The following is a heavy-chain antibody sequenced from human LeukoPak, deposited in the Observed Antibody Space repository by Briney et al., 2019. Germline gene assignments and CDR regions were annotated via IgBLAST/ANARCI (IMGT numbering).Heavy chain of an antibody. CDR2: IYYSGST. J-gene: IGHJ1*01. Sequence: PSDTLSLTCTVSGXSNNSSGDYWPRIPQPPAKGLEWIGTIYYSGSTQYNPSLKSQVTISVDTSKNQFSLKLSSVTGADTAVYYCATSPQYGGYLGQGTLVTVSS. V-gene: IGHV4-39*01. CDR1: GXSNNSSGDY. CDR3: ATSPQYGGY. D-gene: IGHD4-23*01.